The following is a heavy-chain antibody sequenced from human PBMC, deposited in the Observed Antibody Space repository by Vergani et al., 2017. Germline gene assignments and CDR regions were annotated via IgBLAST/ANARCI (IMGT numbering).Heavy chain of an antibody. CDR1: GFTFSSYS. CDR2: ISSSSSYI. D-gene: IGHD4-11*01. CDR3: ARHDYSNYWGAYYYYMDV. Sequence: EVQLVESGGGLVKPGGSLRLSCAASGFTFSSYSMNWVRQAPGKGLEWVSSISSSSSYISYADSVKGRFTISRDNAKNSLYLQMNSLRAEDTAVYYCARHDYSNYWGAYYYYMDVWGKGTTVTVSS. J-gene: IGHJ6*03. V-gene: IGHV3-21*01.